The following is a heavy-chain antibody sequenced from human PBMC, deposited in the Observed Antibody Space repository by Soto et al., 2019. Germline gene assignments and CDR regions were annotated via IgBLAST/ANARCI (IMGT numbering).Heavy chain of an antibody. CDR3: TLDPSWINSRPYNDMDV. V-gene: IGHV3-15*01. CDR2: IKSKTDGGTT. CDR1: GFTVSNAW. D-gene: IGHD2-15*01. Sequence: EVQLVESGGGLVKPGGSLRLSCAASGFTVSNAWMNWVRQAPGKGLEWVGRIKSKTDGGTTIYAAPVKGRFTISTDDSNHTLYLQMRRLTTEDTAVYYCTLDPSWINSRPYNDMDVWGQGTTVTVSS. J-gene: IGHJ6*02.